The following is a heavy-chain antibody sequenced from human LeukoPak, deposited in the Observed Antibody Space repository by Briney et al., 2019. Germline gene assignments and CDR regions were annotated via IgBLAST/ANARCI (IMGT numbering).Heavy chain of an antibody. CDR2: IYYSGTT. Sequence: SETLSLTCSVSGGSISLSYYYWGWIRQPPGKGLECIGHIYYSGTTYYNPSLKSRVTISLDTSKNQFSLRLTSVTAADTAVYYCARGSSSWLDYYIDVWAKGTTVTVSS. CDR3: ARGSSSWLDYYIDV. D-gene: IGHD6-13*01. J-gene: IGHJ6*03. V-gene: IGHV4-39*07. CDR1: GGSISLSYYY.